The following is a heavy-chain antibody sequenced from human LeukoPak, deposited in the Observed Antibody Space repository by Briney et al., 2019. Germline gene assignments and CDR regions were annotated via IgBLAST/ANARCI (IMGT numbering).Heavy chain of an antibody. V-gene: IGHV4-39*02. CDR1: GGPVSTGLYY. CDR3: ARDYGDSRWYFDL. CDR2: VFSSGTT. J-gene: IGHJ2*01. D-gene: IGHD4-17*01. Sequence: PSETLSLTCAVSGGPVSTGLYYWAWIRQSPGKGLEWIGNVFSSGTTYYNLSLKSRVSISVDTSKNQFSLKLSSVTAADTAVYYCARDYGDSRWYFDLWGRGTLVTVSS.